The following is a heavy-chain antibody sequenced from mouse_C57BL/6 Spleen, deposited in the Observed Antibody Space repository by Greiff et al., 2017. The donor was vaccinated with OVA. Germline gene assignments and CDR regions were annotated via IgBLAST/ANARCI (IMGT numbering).Heavy chain of an antibody. CDR3: AREVYYYGSSLAY. J-gene: IGHJ3*01. CDR1: GYSFTDYN. V-gene: IGHV1-39*01. Sequence: VQLQQSGPELVKPGASVKISCKASGYSFTDYNMNWVKQRNGKSLEWIGVINPNYGTTSYNQKFKGKATLTVDQSSRTAYMQLNSLASEDSAVCDCAREVYYYGSSLAYWGQGTLVTVSA. D-gene: IGHD1-1*01. CDR2: INPNYGTT.